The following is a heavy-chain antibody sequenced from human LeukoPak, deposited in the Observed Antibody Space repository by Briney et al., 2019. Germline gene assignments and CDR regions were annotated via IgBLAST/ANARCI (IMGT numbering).Heavy chain of an antibody. Sequence: VASVKVSCKASGYTFTSYGISWVRQAPGQGLEWMGWISAYNGNTNYAQKLQGRVTMTTDTSTSTAYMELRSLRSDDTAVYYCARVICSSTSCYFGYYYYYMDVWGKGTTVTVSS. V-gene: IGHV1-18*01. D-gene: IGHD2-2*01. CDR2: ISAYNGNT. J-gene: IGHJ6*03. CDR3: ARVICSSTSCYFGYYYYYMDV. CDR1: GYTFTSYG.